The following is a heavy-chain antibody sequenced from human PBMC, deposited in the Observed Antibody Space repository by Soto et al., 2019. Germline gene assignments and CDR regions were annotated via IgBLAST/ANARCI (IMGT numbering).Heavy chain of an antibody. CDR2: IYYSGST. CDR1: GGSISSYY. D-gene: IGHD3-3*01. J-gene: IGHJ6*03. CDR3: ARSSKIRGYYTAYYYYYYMDV. V-gene: IGHV4-59*08. Sequence: SETLSLTCTVSGGSISSYYWSWIRQPPGKGLEWIGYIYYSGSTNYNPSLKSRVTISVDTSKNQFSLKLSSVTAADTAVYYCARSSKIRGYYTAYYYYYYMDVWGKGTTVTVSS.